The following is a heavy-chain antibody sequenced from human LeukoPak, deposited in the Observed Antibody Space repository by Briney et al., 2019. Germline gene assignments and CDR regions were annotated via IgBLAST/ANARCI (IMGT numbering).Heavy chain of an antibody. D-gene: IGHD3-3*01. CDR1: GGSVSSGSYY. J-gene: IGHJ6*02. CDR3: ARRKGFLGTYGMDV. CDR2: IYYSGST. V-gene: IGHV4-61*01. Sequence: PSETLSLTCTVSGGSVSSGSYYWSWIRQPPGKGLEWIGYIYYSGSTNYNPSLKSRVTISVDTSKNQFSLKLSSVTAADTAVYYCARRKGFLGTYGMDVWGQGTTVTVSS.